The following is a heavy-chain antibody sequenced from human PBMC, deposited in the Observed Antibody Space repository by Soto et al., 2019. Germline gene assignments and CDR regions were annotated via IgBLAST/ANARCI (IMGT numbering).Heavy chain of an antibody. J-gene: IGHJ4*02. CDR1: GGSISSGGYS. CDR2: IYHSGST. V-gene: IGHV4-30-2*01. CDR3: AAGGGLPRYY. Sequence: SETLSLTCAVSGGSISSGGYSWSWIRQPPGKGLDWIGYIYHSGSTYYNPSLKSRVTILVDRSKNQFSLKLSSVTAADTAVYYCAAGGGLPRYYWGQGTLVTVSS. D-gene: IGHD5-12*01.